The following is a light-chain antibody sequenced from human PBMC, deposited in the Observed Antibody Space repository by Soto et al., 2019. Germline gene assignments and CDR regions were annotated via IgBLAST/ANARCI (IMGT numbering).Light chain of an antibody. CDR1: QSVSSSY. Sequence: IVLTQSPGTLSLPPGERATLSCRAIQSVSSSYLAWYQQRPGQAPRLLIYGASSRAPGIPDRFSGSGSGTDFTLTISRLEPEDFAVYYCQQYGSSPPITFGQGTRLEIK. J-gene: IGKJ5*01. V-gene: IGKV3-20*01. CDR2: GAS. CDR3: QQYGSSPPIT.